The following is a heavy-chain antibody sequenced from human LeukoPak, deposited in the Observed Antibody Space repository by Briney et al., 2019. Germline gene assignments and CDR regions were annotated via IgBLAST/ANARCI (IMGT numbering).Heavy chain of an antibody. J-gene: IGHJ4*02. V-gene: IGHV4-59*08. CDR2: IYYSGST. CDR1: GGSISSYY. D-gene: IGHD3-22*01. CDR3: ARQQWLLPFGY. Sequence: PSETLSLTCTVSGGSISSYYWSWIRQPPGKGLEWIGYIYYSGSTYYNPSLKSRVTISVDTSKNQFSLKLSSVTAADTAVYYCARQQWLLPFGYWGQGTLVTVSS.